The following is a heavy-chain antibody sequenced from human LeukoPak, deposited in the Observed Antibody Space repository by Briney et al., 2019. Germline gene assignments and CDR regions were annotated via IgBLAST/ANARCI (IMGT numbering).Heavy chain of an antibody. V-gene: IGHV4-59*12. CDR2: IYHSGST. CDR1: GGSISSYY. CDR3: ARDHDYGAYAFDI. J-gene: IGHJ3*02. Sequence: SETLSLTCTVSGGSISSYYWSWIRQPPGKGLEWIGYIYHSGSTYYNPSLKSRVTISVDRSKNQFSLKLSSVTAADTAVYYCARDHDYGAYAFDIWGQGTMVTVSS. D-gene: IGHD4-17*01.